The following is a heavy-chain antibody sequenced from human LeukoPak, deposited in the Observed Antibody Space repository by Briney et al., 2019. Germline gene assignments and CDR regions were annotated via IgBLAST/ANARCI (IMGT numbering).Heavy chain of an antibody. V-gene: IGHV4-59*08. CDR1: GVSISSYC. Sequence: SETLSLTCTVSGVSISSYCWSWIRQPPGKGLEWIGYIYYSGSTNYNPSLKSRVTISADTSRNQFSLKLSSVTAADTAVYYCASYCTSTNCYFDYWGQGTLVTVSS. CDR2: IYYSGST. CDR3: ASYCTSTNCYFDY. D-gene: IGHD2-2*01. J-gene: IGHJ4*02.